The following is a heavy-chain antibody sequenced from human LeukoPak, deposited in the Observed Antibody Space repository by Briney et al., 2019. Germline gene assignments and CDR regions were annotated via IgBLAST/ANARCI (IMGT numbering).Heavy chain of an antibody. J-gene: IGHJ4*02. CDR3: ARDRGELFLETQDY. D-gene: IGHD3-10*01. Sequence: SVKVSCKASGGTFSSYAISWVRPAPGQGLEWMGRIIPILGIANYAQKFQGRVTITADKSTSTAYMELSSLRSEDTAVYYCARDRGELFLETQDYWGQGTLVTVSS. CDR2: IIPILGIA. CDR1: GGTFSSYA. V-gene: IGHV1-69*04.